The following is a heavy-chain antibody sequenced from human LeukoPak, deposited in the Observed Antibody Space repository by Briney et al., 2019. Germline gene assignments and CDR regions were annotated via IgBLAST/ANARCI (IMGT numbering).Heavy chain of an antibody. CDR3: ARPSTSDAFDI. V-gene: IGHV1-2*06. J-gene: IGHJ3*02. CDR2: INPNSGGT. Sequence: ASVKVSCKASGYTFTVYYMHWVRQAPGQGLEWMGRINPNSGGTNFAQNFQGRVTMTRDTSISTVYMELSRLRSDDTAVYYCARPSTSDAFDIWGQGTMVTVSS. CDR1: GYTFTVYY.